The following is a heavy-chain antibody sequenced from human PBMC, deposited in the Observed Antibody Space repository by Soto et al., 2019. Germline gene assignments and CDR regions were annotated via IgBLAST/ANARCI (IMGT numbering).Heavy chain of an antibody. D-gene: IGHD3-3*01. CDR1: GGTFSSYA. CDR3: ARSPWSAPPSLIFDY. Sequence: SVKVSCKASGGTFSSYAISWVRQAPGQGLEWMGGIIPIFGTANYAQKFQGRVTITADKSTSTAYMELSSLRSEDTAVYYCARSPWSAPPSLIFDYWGQGTLVTV. J-gene: IGHJ4*02. CDR2: IIPIFGTA. V-gene: IGHV1-69*06.